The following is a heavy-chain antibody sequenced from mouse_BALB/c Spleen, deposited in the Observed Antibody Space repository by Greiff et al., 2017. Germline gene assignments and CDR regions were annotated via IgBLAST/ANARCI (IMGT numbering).Heavy chain of an antibody. J-gene: IGHJ4*01. CDR2: VNPYNGGT. V-gene: IGHV1-19*01. Sequence: VHVKQSGPELVKPGASVKMSCKASGYTFTDYYMDWVKQSHGESFEWIGRVNPYNGGTSYNQKFKCKATLTVDKSSSTAYMELNSLTSEDSAVYYCARLCYYAMDYWGQGTSVTVSS. D-gene: IGHD1-1*02. CDR1: GYTFTDYY. CDR3: ARLCYYAMDY.